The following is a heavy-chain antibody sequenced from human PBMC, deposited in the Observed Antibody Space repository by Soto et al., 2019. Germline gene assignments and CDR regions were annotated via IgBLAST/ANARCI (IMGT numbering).Heavy chain of an antibody. V-gene: IGHV1-69*08. CDR1: GGTFSSYT. CDR3: ARDCSGGSCYRSLAFDY. J-gene: IGHJ4*02. Sequence: QVPLVQSGAEVKKPGSSVKVSCKASGGTFSSYTISWVRQAPGQGLEWMGRIIPILGIANYAQKFQGRVTITADKSTSTAYMELSSLRSEDTAVYYCARDCSGGSCYRSLAFDYWGQGTLVTVSS. D-gene: IGHD2-15*01. CDR2: IIPILGIA.